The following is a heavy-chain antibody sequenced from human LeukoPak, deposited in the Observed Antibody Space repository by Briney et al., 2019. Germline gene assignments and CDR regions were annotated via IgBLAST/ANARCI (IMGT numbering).Heavy chain of an antibody. Sequence: GGSLRLSCVASGFTLSDYYVSWTRQAPGKGLEWVAFISNSGFTTYYADSVKGRFTVSRDNAKDSVSLQMNSLRAEDTARYYCAREDSGGNSFDYWGQGAQVTVS. CDR2: ISNSGFTT. CDR1: GFTLSDYY. CDR3: AREDSGGNSFDY. J-gene: IGHJ4*02. D-gene: IGHD4/OR15-4a*01. V-gene: IGHV3-11*01.